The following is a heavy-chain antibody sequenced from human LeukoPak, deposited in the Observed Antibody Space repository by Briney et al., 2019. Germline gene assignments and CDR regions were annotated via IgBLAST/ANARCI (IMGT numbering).Heavy chain of an antibody. CDR3: AKGYCSSPSCSSDY. CDR1: GFTFSSYA. J-gene: IGHJ4*02. Sequence: GSLRLSCAASGFTFSSYAMSWVRPAPGKGLEWVSGISGSGDSTYYTNSVKGRSTISRDNSKSTLHLQMNSLRAEDTAVYYCAKGYCSSPSCSSDYWGQGTLVTVSS. CDR2: ISGSGDST. D-gene: IGHD2-2*01. V-gene: IGHV3-23*01.